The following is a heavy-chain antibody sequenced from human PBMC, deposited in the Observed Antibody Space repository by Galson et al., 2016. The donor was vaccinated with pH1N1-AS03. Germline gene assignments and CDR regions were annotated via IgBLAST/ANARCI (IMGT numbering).Heavy chain of an antibody. D-gene: IGHD3-10*01. CDR3: ARRGREVTMVRGVIHHYYHGMDV. V-gene: IGHV3-33*01. CDR2: IWSDGSKK. CDR1: GFAFSDYH. Sequence: SLRLSCAASGFAFSDYHMHWVRQSPGKGLEWVSPIWSDGSKKYYTDSVKGRFTISRDDSKNTVFLQMNSLRADDTSIYFCARRGREVTMVRGVIHHYYHGMDVWGQGTTVTVSS. J-gene: IGHJ6*02.